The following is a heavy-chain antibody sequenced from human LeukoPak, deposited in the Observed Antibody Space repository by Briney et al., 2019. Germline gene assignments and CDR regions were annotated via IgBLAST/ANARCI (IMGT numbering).Heavy chain of an antibody. CDR3: ARDGKAVAVAFDI. CDR2: ISSGGSDI. V-gene: IGHV3-48*03. Sequence: GGSLRLSCEASGFTFSSYEMNWVRQAPGKGLEWVSYISSGGSDIYYADSVKGRFTISRDNAKNSLYLQMNSLRAEDTAVYYCARDGKAVAVAFDIWGQGTMVTVSS. D-gene: IGHD6-19*01. CDR1: GFTFSSYE. J-gene: IGHJ3*02.